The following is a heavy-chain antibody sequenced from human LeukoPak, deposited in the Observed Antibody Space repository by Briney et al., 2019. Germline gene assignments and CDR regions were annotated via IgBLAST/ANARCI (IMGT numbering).Heavy chain of an antibody. Sequence: QAGGSLRLSCAASGFTFSTYGMTWVRQAPGKGLEWVSAIGGSGVSTYYADSVKGRFTISRDNSRNTLYLEVISLTAEDTAVYYCAKDDAWLRFGEWSQGTLVTVSS. CDR2: IGGSGVST. J-gene: IGHJ4*02. V-gene: IGHV3-23*01. CDR3: AKDDAWLRFGE. D-gene: IGHD3-10*01. CDR1: GFTFSTYG.